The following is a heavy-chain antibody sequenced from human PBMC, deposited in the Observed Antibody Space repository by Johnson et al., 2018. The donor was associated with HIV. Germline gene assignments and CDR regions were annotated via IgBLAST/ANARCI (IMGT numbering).Heavy chain of an antibody. D-gene: IGHD3-3*01. V-gene: IGHV3-30*04. CDR1: GFTFSNYA. CDR2: ISYDGKNE. J-gene: IGHJ3*02. CDR3: ARDTDDFWSGAGAFDI. Sequence: QVQLVESGGGVVQPGRSLRLSCAASGFTFSNYAMDWVRQAPGEGLEWVAVISYDGKNEYYADSVKGRFTISRDNAKNSLYLQMNSLRAEDTAVYYCARDTDDFWSGAGAFDIWGQGTMVTVSS.